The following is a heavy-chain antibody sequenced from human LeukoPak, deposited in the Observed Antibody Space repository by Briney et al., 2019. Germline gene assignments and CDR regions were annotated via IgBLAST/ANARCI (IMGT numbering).Heavy chain of an antibody. D-gene: IGHD6-19*01. CDR3: ERGTVAGTRIAP. CDR2: MNPNSGNT. Sequence: ASVKVSFKASGYTFTSYDINWVRQATGQGLEWMGWMNPNSGNTGYAQKFQGRVTMTKNTSIRTTDMELSSLRSEDTAVYYCERGTVAGTRIAPWGQGTLVTVYS. V-gene: IGHV1-8*01. J-gene: IGHJ5*02. CDR1: GYTFTSYD.